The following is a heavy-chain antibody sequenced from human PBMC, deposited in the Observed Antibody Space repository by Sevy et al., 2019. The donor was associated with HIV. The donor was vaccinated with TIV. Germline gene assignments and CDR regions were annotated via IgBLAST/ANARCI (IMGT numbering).Heavy chain of an antibody. Sequence: ASVKVSCKASGFNFASYDIYWVRQATGQGLEWMGWMNTNTGNTGFAQKFQGRVTMTMNTSITTAYMELSNLRSEDTAVYYCARVSGWHLRYGMDVWGQGTTVTVSS. V-gene: IGHV1-8*02. CDR2: MNTNTGNT. CDR1: GFNFASYD. CDR3: ARVSGWHLRYGMDV. D-gene: IGHD6-19*01. J-gene: IGHJ6*02.